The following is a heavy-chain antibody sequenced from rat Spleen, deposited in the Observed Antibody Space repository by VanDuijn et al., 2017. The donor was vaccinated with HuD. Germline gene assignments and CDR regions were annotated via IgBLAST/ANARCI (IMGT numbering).Heavy chain of an antibody. V-gene: IGHV2S12*01. CDR2: ISSGGHT. CDR1: GFSLTSNG. CDR3: TRETPMGTNRYFDH. Sequence: QVQLKESGPGLVQPSQTLSLTCTVSGFSLTSNGVSWVRQPPGKGLEWIATISSGGHTYYNSALKSRVSISRDTSKHQVFLEMNSLQTEDTDIYFGTRETPMGTNRYFDHWGQGVMVTVSS. J-gene: IGHJ2*01. D-gene: IGHD1-7*01.